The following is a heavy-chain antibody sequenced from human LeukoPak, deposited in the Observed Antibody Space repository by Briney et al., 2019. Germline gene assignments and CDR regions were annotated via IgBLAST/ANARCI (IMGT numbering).Heavy chain of an antibody. CDR2: IIPIFGTA. CDR3: ARNYMYYGSGVEWFDP. D-gene: IGHD3-10*01. V-gene: IGHV1-69*05. Sequence: ASVKVSCKASGGTFSSYAISWVRPAPGQGLEWMGGIIPIFGTANYAQKFQGRVTITTDESTSTAYMELCSLRSEDTAVYYCARNYMYYGSGVEWFDPWGQGTLVTVSS. J-gene: IGHJ5*02. CDR1: GGTFSSYA.